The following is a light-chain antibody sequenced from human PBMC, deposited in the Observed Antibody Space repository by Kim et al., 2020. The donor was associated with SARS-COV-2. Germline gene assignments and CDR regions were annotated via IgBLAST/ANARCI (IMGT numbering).Light chain of an antibody. V-gene: IGLV1-40*01. Sequence: QSVLTQPPSVSGTPGQRVTISCTGSTSNIGAGYDVHWYQQFPGTAPKLLIFGNNNRPSGVPDRFSGSRSGSSATLTITGLQAEDEADYYCHSYGTSLLFGGGTKLTVL. J-gene: IGLJ3*02. CDR3: HSYGTSLL. CDR2: GNN. CDR1: TSNIGAGYD.